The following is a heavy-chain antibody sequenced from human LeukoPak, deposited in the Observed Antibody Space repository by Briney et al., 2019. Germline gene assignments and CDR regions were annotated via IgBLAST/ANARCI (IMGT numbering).Heavy chain of an antibody. CDR2: ISGSGGST. CDR3: AKWSPYGGNPGY. Sequence: GSLRLSCAASGFTFSSYAMSWVRQAPGKGLEWVSAISGSGGSTYYADSVKGRFTISRDNSKNTLYLQMSSLRAEDTAVYYCAKWSPYGGNPGYWGQGTLVTVSS. J-gene: IGHJ4*02. D-gene: IGHD4-23*01. CDR1: GFTFSSYA. V-gene: IGHV3-23*01.